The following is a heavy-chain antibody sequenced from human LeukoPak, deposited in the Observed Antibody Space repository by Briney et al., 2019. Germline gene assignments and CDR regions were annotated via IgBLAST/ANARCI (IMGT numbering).Heavy chain of an antibody. CDR3: ARGRWSRYMDV. D-gene: IGHD3-3*01. V-gene: IGHV4-34*01. CDR2: INHSGST. J-gene: IGHJ6*03. CDR1: GGSFSGYY. Sequence: PSETLSLTCAVYGGSFSGYYWSWIRQPPGKGLEWIGEINHSGSTNYNPSLKSRVTISVDTSKNQFSLKLSSVTAADTAVYYCARGRWSRYMDVWGKGTTVTVTS.